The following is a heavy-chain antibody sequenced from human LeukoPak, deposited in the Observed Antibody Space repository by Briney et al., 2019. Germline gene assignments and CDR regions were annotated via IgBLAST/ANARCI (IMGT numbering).Heavy chain of an antibody. D-gene: IGHD3-22*01. CDR2: VDPNTGAT. Sequence: ASVTVPFTSSVYTFTFRFMHWMRQAPGQGLEGMGWVDPNTGATTYAQKFQGRVTMTRDTSTSTAYMELSRLTSDDTAVYYCARVGGLGFNYDPSGYSREALDYWGQRTLVTVSS. CDR1: VYTFTFRF. J-gene: IGHJ4*02. CDR3: ARVGGLGFNYDPSGYSREALDY. V-gene: IGHV1-2*02.